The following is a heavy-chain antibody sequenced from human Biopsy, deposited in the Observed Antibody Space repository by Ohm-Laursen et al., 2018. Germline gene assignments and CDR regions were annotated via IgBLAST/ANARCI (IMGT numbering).Heavy chain of an antibody. V-gene: IGHV4-59*01. D-gene: IGHD5-24*01. Sequence: TLSLTCTVSGGSISTYYWTWIRQPPGKGLEWLGYIYSSGSTNYNPSLQRRVTISVDTSKSQFSLKLTSVTAADTAVYYCARVMTTIGYYYAMDVWGQRTTVTVSS. CDR3: ARVMTTIGYYYAMDV. CDR2: IYSSGST. J-gene: IGHJ6*02. CDR1: GGSISTYY.